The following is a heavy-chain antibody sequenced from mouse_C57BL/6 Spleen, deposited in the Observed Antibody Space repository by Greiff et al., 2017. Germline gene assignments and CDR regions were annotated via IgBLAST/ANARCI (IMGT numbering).Heavy chain of an antibody. Sequence: GGGLVQPKGSLKLSCAASGFTFNTYAMHWVRQAPGKGLAWVARIRSKSSNYATYYADSVKDRFTISRDDSQSMLYLQMNNLKTEDTAMYYFVRDPNYYGSSYEDWYFDVWGTGTTVTVSS. V-gene: IGHV10-3*01. CDR1: GFTFNTYA. D-gene: IGHD1-1*01. J-gene: IGHJ1*03. CDR3: VRDPNYYGSSYEDWYFDV. CDR2: IRSKSSNYAT.